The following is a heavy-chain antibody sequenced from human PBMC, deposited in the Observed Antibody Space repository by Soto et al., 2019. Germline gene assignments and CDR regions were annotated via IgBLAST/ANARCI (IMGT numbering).Heavy chain of an antibody. CDR1: GGSFSGYY. Sequence: QVRLQQWGAGLLKPSETLSLTCAVYGGSFSGYYWSWIRQPPGKGLEWIGEINHSGSTNYNPSLKSRXXIXVGXSKNQFSLKLSSVTAADTAVYYCASTVEMATIGDYWGQGTLVTVSS. D-gene: IGHD5-12*01. V-gene: IGHV4-34*01. J-gene: IGHJ4*02. CDR3: ASTVEMATIGDY. CDR2: INHSGST.